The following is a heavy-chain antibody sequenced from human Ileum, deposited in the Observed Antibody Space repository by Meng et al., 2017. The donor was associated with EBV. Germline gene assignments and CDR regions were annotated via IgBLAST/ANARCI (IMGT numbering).Heavy chain of an antibody. CDR1: GFAFSSDA. D-gene: IGHD3-16*01. Sequence: EVQLLESGGGLVQPGGSLRLSCATSGFAFSSDAMTWVRQAPGKGLEWVSVISGSGDTTNYAESVKGRFTISRDNSKNTLFPELNSVRAEDTAVYYCARGRRGTYFYWGQGTLVTVSS. CDR3: ARGRRGTYFY. CDR2: ISGSGDTT. V-gene: IGHV3-23*01. J-gene: IGHJ4*02.